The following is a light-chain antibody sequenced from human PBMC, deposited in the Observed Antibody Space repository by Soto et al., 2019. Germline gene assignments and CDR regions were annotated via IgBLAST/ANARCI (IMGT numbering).Light chain of an antibody. Sequence: DIQMTQSPSSLSAYVGDRVTITCRASQAISNYLAWYQQKPGKVPKLLIYAASTLQSGVPSRFSGSGSGTAFTLTISSLQPEDVATYYCQKYNIAPWTFGQGTKVEIK. J-gene: IGKJ1*01. CDR3: QKYNIAPWT. CDR1: QAISNY. CDR2: AAS. V-gene: IGKV1-27*01.